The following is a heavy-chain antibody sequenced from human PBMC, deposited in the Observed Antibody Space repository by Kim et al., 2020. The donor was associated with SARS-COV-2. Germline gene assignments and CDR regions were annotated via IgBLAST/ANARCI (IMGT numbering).Heavy chain of an antibody. CDR3: ANREGGGYYYVYGY. CDR2: ISGSGGST. Sequence: GGSLRLSCAASGFTFSSYAMSWVRQAPGKGLEWVSAISGSGGSTYYADSVKGRFTISRDNSKNTLYLQMNSLRAEDTAVYYCANREGGGYYYVYGYWGQGTLVTVSS. J-gene: IGHJ4*02. V-gene: IGHV3-23*01. CDR1: GFTFSSYA. D-gene: IGHD3-22*01.